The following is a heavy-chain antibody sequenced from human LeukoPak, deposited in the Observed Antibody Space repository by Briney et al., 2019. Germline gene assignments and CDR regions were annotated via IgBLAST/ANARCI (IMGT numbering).Heavy chain of an antibody. Sequence: GESLKISCQVSGYSFPSHWIGWVRQMPGKGLEWMGFIYPGDSNARYSPSFQGQVTISVGKSISTAYLQWGSLKASDTAMYYCARRNGNYFDYWGQGSLVSVSS. D-gene: IGHD4-11*01. CDR2: IYPGDSNA. CDR1: GYSFPSHW. CDR3: ARRNGNYFDY. V-gene: IGHV5-51*01. J-gene: IGHJ4*02.